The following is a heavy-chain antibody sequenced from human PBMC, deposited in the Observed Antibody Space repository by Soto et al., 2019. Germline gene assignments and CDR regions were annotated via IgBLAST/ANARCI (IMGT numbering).Heavy chain of an antibody. CDR1: GFSLTTSGTS. D-gene: IGHD2-2*01. CDR3: ALTSWVSRPAMDG. V-gene: IGHV2-5*02. CDR2: IYWDDDK. Sequence: QITLKESGPALVRPTQTLTLTCTVSGFSLTTSGTSVGWLRQPPGNALEWLALIYWDDDKRYRPSLNSRLTIATDTSKNQAVLTVTNMDPLDTATYYCALTSWVSRPAMDGWGQGTTVTVSS. J-gene: IGHJ6*02.